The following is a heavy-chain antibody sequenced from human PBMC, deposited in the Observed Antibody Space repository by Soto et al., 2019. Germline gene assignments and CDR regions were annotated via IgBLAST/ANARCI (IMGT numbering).Heavy chain of an antibody. J-gene: IGHJ6*03. CDR1: GFTFSNAW. CDR3: TTDLGGGDYVYYYYYYMDV. Sequence: GGSLRLSCAASGFTFSNAWMSWVRQAPGKGLEWVGRIKSKTDGGTTDYTAPVKGRFTTSRDDAKNTLYLQMNSLKTEDTAVYYCTTDLGGGDYVYYYYYYMDVWGKGTTVTVSS. V-gene: IGHV3-15*01. D-gene: IGHD4-17*01. CDR2: IKSKTDGGTT.